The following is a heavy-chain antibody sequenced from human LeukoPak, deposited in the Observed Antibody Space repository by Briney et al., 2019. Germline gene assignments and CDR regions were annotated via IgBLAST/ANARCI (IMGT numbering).Heavy chain of an antibody. J-gene: IGHJ6*02. V-gene: IGHV3-23*01. Sequence: PGGSLRLSCAASGFTFSSYAMSWVRQAPGKGLEWVSAISGSGGSTYHADSVKGRFTISRDNSKNTLYLQMNSLRAEDTAVYYCARRGGNFNYYGMDVWGQGTTVTVSS. D-gene: IGHD4-23*01. CDR1: GFTFSSYA. CDR3: ARRGGNFNYYGMDV. CDR2: ISGSGGST.